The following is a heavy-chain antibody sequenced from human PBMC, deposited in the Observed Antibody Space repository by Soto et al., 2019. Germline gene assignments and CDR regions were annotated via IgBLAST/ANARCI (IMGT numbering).Heavy chain of an antibody. V-gene: IGHV1-18*04. CDR3: ASEGGYSSSSLEYYFDY. Sequence: ASVKVSSKASGSPFTSYGISWVRQAPGQGLEWMGWISAYNGNTNYAQKLQGRVTMTTDTSTSTAYMELRSLRSDDTAVYYCASEGGYSSSSLEYYFDYWGQGTLVTVSS. CDR1: GSPFTSYG. CDR2: ISAYNGNT. J-gene: IGHJ4*02. D-gene: IGHD6-6*01.